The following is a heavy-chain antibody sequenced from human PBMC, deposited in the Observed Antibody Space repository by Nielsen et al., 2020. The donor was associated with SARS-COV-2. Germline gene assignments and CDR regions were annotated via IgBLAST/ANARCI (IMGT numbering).Heavy chain of an antibody. V-gene: IGHV3-23*01. CDR1: GFTFNTYA. CDR2: ISGGGTNS. Sequence: GESLKISCAASGFTFNTYATSWIRQAPGKGLEWISAISGGGTNSFYADSVKGRFTISRDNSNHTLYLQLTNLRAEDTAVYYCANDFGDCGSSTCRPKWGQGSRITVSS. CDR3: ANDFGDCGSSTCRPK. J-gene: IGHJ4*02. D-gene: IGHD2-2*01.